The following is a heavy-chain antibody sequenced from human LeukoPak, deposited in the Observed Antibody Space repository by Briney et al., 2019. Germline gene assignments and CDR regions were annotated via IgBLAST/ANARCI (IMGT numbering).Heavy chain of an antibody. Sequence: VASVKVSCKASGGTFSSYVISGVRQARAQGLEWMGGIIPIFGTANYAQKFQGRVTMTEDTSTDTAYMELSSLRSEDTAVYYCATESFALWGRGTLVTVS. CDR1: GGTFSSYV. CDR2: IIPIFGTA. V-gene: IGHV1-69*06. CDR3: ATESFAL. J-gene: IGHJ4*02.